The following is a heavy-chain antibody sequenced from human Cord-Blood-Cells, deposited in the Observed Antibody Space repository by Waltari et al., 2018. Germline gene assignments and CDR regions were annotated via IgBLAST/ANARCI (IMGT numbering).Heavy chain of an antibody. J-gene: IGHJ1*01. CDR2: INHSGST. V-gene: IGHV4-34*01. CDR3: ARGGVVEYFQH. D-gene: IGHD3-3*01. CDR1: GGSFSGYY. Sequence: QVQLQQWGAGLLKPSETLSLTCAVYGGSFSGYYWSWIRQPPGKGLGWIGEINHSGSTNYNPSLKSRVTISVDTSKNQFSLKLSSVTAADTAVYYCARGGVVEYFQHWGQGTLVTVSS.